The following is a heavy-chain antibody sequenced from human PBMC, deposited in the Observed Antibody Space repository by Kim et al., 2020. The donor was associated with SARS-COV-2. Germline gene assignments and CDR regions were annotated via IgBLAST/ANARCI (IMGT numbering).Heavy chain of an antibody. J-gene: IGHJ5*02. Sequence: GGSLRLSCAASGFTFSSYGMHWVRQAPGKGLEWVAVISYDGSNKYYADSVKGRFTISRDNSKNTLYLQMNSLRAEDTAVYYCAKYTLTAGSGSYHLTSNWFDPWGQGTLVTVSS. D-gene: IGHD3-10*01. CDR2: ISYDGSNK. CDR3: AKYTLTAGSGSYHLTSNWFDP. V-gene: IGHV3-30*18. CDR1: GFTFSSYG.